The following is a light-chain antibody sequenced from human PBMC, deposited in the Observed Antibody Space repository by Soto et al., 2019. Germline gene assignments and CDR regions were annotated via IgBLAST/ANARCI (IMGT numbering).Light chain of an antibody. Sequence: QSVLTQPASVSGSPGQSITISCTGTSSDVGSYNLVSWYQQHPGKVPKIMIYEASKRPSGAPNRFAGSKSGNTACLAISGLQAEDEADYYCCSYAGSSTWVFGTGTKVTVL. CDR3: CSYAGSSTWV. CDR1: SSDVGSYNL. CDR2: EAS. J-gene: IGLJ1*01. V-gene: IGLV2-23*01.